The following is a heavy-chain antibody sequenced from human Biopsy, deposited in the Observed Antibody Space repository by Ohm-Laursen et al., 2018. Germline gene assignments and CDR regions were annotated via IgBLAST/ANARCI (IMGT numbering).Heavy chain of an antibody. CDR2: ISYTGYT. J-gene: IGHJ1*01. CDR3: ARGSNEYGGLYFPH. D-gene: IGHD4-23*01. V-gene: IGHV4-59*11. CDR1: GGSLTGHC. Sequence: TLSLTCTVSGGSLTGHCWSWIRQPPGKGLKWIGHISYTGYTSYKSSLKSRVTISLNTSRKHFSLRLTSLAAADTAVYYCARGSNEYGGLYFPHWGQGTLVTVSS.